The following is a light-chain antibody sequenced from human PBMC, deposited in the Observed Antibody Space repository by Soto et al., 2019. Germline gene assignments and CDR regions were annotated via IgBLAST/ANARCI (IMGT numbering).Light chain of an antibody. J-gene: IGKJ4*01. CDR2: GAS. Sequence: EIVISQSPATLSVSPGERATRSCRASQSVNIYLAWYQQKPGQAPRLLIFGASYRATGIPARFSGSGSGTEFNLTISSLQSEDFAVYFCQQYDDWLRLTFGGGTKV. V-gene: IGKV3D-15*01. CDR1: QSVNIY. CDR3: QQYDDWLRLT.